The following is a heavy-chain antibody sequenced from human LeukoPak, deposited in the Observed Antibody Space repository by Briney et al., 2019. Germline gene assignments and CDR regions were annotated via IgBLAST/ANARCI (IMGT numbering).Heavy chain of an antibody. CDR2: INPNSGGT. V-gene: IGHV1-2*02. CDR1: GYTFTGYY. CDR3: ARDSELLWFGEFGDY. Sequence: ASVKVSCKASGYTFTGYYMHWVRQAPGQGLEWMGWINPNSGGTNYAQKFQGRVTMTRDTSISTAYMELSRLRSDDTAVYYYARDSELLWFGEFGDYWGQGTQVTVS. J-gene: IGHJ4*02. D-gene: IGHD3-10*01.